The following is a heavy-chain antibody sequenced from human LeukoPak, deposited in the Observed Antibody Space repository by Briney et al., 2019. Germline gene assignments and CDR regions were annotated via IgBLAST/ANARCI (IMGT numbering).Heavy chain of an antibody. CDR1: GGSFSGYY. J-gene: IGHJ4*02. D-gene: IGHD1-26*01. CDR2: INHSGST. Sequence: SETLSLTCAVYGGSFSGYYWSWIRQPPGKGLEWIGEINHSGSTNYNPSLKSRVTISVDTSKSQFSLKLSSVTAADTAVYYCARAPFSGIGGATPPDYWGQGTLVTVSS. CDR3: ARAPFSGIGGATPPDY. V-gene: IGHV4-34*01.